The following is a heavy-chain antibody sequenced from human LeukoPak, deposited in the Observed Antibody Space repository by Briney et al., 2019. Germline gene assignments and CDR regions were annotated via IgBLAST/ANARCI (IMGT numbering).Heavy chain of an antibody. V-gene: IGHV3-23*01. J-gene: IGHJ4*02. CDR2: IVGDGGST. D-gene: IGHD3-10*01. Sequence: GVSLRLSCAASKFTFSNYAMSWVRQAPGKGLEWVSFIVGDGGSTYYADSVKGRFTISRDNSKNTLYLQMNSLRAEDTAVYYCARRFGVGEFDYWGQGTLVTVSS. CDR1: KFTFSNYA. CDR3: ARRFGVGEFDY.